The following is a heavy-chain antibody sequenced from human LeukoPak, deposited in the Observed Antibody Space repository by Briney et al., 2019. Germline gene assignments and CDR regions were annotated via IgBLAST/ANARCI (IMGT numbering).Heavy chain of an antibody. CDR3: ARASVGYFDY. J-gene: IGHJ4*02. V-gene: IGHV3-30*04. CDR1: GFTFSSYA. D-gene: IGHD1-26*01. CDR2: ISYDGSNK. Sequence: VRCLRLSCAASGFTFSSYAMHWVRQAPGKGLGWGAVISYDGSNKYYADSVKGRFTIPRDNSKNTFYLQMNSLRAEYEAVYYCARASVGYFDYWGQGPLVTVSS.